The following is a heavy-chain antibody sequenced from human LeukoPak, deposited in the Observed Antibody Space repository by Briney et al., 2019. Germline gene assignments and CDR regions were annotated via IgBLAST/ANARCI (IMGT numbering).Heavy chain of an antibody. J-gene: IGHJ4*02. D-gene: IGHD3-3*01. V-gene: IGHV1-2*02. Sequence: ASVKVSCNASGYTFTGYYMHWVRQAPGQGLEWMGWINPNSGGTNYAQKFQGRVTMTRDTSISTAYMELSRLRSDDTAVYYCARTASITIFGVPFPGYWGQGTLVTVSS. CDR1: GYTFTGYY. CDR3: ARTASITIFGVPFPGY. CDR2: INPNSGGT.